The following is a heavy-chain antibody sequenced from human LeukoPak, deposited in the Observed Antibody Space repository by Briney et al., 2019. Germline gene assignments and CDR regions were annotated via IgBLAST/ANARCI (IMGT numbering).Heavy chain of an antibody. CDR2: ISGSGGSP. V-gene: IGHV3-23*01. CDR3: AKGGYSYVNYYYYYMDV. D-gene: IGHD5-18*01. CDR1: GFTISTHE. J-gene: IGHJ6*03. Sequence: PGGSLRLSCAASGFTISTHEMNWVRQAPGKGLEWVSVISGSGGSPYYADSVKGRFTISRDNSKNTLYLQMNSLRAEDTAVYYCAKGGYSYVNYYYYYMDVWGKGTTVTVSS.